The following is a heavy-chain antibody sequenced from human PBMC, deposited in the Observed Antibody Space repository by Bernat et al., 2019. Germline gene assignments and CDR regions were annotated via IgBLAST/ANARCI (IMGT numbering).Heavy chain of an antibody. CDR3: ARGNLGGWFDP. J-gene: IGHJ5*02. D-gene: IGHD3-10*01. CDR1: GFTFSNYW. Sequence: EVQLVESGGGLVQPGGSLRLSCSASGFTFSNYWMHWVRQSPGKGLVWVSLIKSDGSTTNYADSVKGRLTIARDNAKNTLFLQMNSLRAEDTAVYYCARGNLGGWFDPWGQGTLVTVSS. CDR2: IKSDGSTT. V-gene: IGHV3-74*01.